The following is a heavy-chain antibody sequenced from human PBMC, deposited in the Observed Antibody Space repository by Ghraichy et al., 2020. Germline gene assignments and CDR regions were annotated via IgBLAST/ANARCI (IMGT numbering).Heavy chain of an antibody. CDR3: ARDLDYGDYRIFDY. V-gene: IGHV4-4*07. Sequence: SETLSLTCTVSGGSISSYYWSWIRQPAGKGLEWIGRIYTSGSTNYNPSLKSRVTMSVDTSKNQFSLKLSSVTAADMAVYYCARDLDYGDYRIFDYWGQGTLVTVSS. CDR1: GGSISSYY. D-gene: IGHD4-17*01. CDR2: IYTSGST. J-gene: IGHJ4*02.